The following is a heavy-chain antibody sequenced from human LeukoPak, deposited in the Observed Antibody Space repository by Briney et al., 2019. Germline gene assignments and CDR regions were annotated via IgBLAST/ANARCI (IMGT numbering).Heavy chain of an antibody. J-gene: IGHJ3*02. CDR3: AKKNGYNPVWSAFDI. V-gene: IGHV3-23*01. D-gene: IGHD5-24*01. CDR1: GFTFSSYA. CDR2: ISNSGGTT. Sequence: GGSLRLSCAASGFTFSSYAMSWVRQAPGKGLEWVSGISNSGGTTYYADSVKGRFTISRDNSKNTLYLQMDSLRAEDTAVYHCAKKNGYNPVWSAFDIWGQGTMVTVSS.